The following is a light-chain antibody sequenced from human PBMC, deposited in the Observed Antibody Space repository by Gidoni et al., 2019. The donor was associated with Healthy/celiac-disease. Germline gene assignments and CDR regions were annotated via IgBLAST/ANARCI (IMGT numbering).Light chain of an antibody. CDR2: AAS. J-gene: IGKJ1*01. V-gene: IGKV1-39*01. CDR1: QSISSY. CDR3: QQSYSTPRT. Sequence: IQMKQSPSSLSASVGDRVTITCRASQSISSYLNWDQQKPGKAPKLLIYAASSLQSGVPSRFSGSGSGTDFTLTISSLQPEDFATYYCQQSYSTPRTFGQGTKVEIK.